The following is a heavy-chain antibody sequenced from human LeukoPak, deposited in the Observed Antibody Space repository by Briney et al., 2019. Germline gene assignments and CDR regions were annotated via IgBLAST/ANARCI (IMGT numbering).Heavy chain of an antibody. CDR2: ISHDGSNK. V-gene: IGHV3-30*04. J-gene: IGHJ4*02. D-gene: IGHD6-13*01. Sequence: PGGSLRLSCVASGFTFSSYALHWVRQAPGKGLDWMAVISHDGSNKYYADSVKGRFTISRDNSKNTLYLQMNSLRAEDTAVYYCARGPLYSSSWYGVDYWGQGTLVTVSS. CDR1: GFTFSSYA. CDR3: ARGPLYSSSWYGVDY.